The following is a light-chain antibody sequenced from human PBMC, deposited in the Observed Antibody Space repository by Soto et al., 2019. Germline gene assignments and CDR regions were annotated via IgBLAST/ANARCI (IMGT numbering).Light chain of an antibody. V-gene: IGKV4-1*01. CDR1: QSVLYSSNNMNY. CDR3: QQYYSIPLT. J-gene: IGKJ4*01. CDR2: WAS. Sequence: DFVMTQSPDSLAVSLGETATINCKSSQSVLYSSNNMNYLSWYQQKPVQPPKLLIYWASTRKSGVPDRISGSGSGTDVTLTISSLQAEDVAVYYCQQYYSIPLTYGGGTKVEIK.